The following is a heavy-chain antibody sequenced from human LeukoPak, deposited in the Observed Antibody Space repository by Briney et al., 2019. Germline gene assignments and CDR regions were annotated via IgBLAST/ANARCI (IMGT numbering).Heavy chain of an antibody. CDR1: GFMLTNYG. V-gene: IGHV3-48*01. CDR3: ARDERIQLWHYYYYMDV. CDR2: MSGTGASV. Sequence: GGSLRLSCAASGFMLTNYGMNWVRQAPGKGPQWVSYMSGTGASVYYADSVKGRFTMSRSSGKNSVYLQMNSLRAEDTAVYYCARDERIQLWHYYYYMDVWGKGTTVTVSS. J-gene: IGHJ6*03. D-gene: IGHD5-18*01.